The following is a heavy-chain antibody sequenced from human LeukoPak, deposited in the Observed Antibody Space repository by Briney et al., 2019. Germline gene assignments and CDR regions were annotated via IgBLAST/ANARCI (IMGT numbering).Heavy chain of an antibody. CDR1: GGSISSYY. CDR2: IYYSGST. D-gene: IGHD1-1*01. V-gene: IGHV4-59*01. Sequence: PSETLSLTCTVSGGSISSYYWSWIRQPPGKGREWIGYIYYSGSTNYNPSLKSRVTISVDTSKNQFSLKLSSVTAADTAVYYCARESGGVDYWGQGTLVTVSS. J-gene: IGHJ4*02. CDR3: ARESGGVDY.